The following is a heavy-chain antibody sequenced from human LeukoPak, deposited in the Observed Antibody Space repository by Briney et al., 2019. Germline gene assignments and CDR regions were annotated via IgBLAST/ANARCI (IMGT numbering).Heavy chain of an antibody. CDR3: TGSFGELTFFDQ. CDR2: IRSKAYGGTT. Sequence: GGSLRLSCTSSGFTFGDYGMSWVRQAPGKGLEWVGFIRSKAYGGTTEYAASVKGRFTISRDDSKTIAYLQMNSLKTEDTAVYYCTGSFGELTFFDQWGQGTLVTVSS. J-gene: IGHJ4*02. CDR1: GFTFGDYG. V-gene: IGHV3-49*04. D-gene: IGHD3-10*01.